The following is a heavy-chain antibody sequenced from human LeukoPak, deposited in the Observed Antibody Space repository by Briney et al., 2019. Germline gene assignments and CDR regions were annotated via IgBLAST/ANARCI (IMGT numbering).Heavy chain of an antibody. Sequence: GGSLRLSCAASGFTFSSYAMHWVRQAPGKGLEWVAVISYDGSNKYYADSVKGRFTISRDNSKNTLYLQMNSLRAEDTAVYYCASTTGKVTLYYYYYMDVWGKGTTVTVSS. J-gene: IGHJ6*03. CDR1: GFTFSSYA. V-gene: IGHV3-30-3*01. CDR3: ASTTGKVTLYYYYYMDV. D-gene: IGHD1-14*01. CDR2: ISYDGSNK.